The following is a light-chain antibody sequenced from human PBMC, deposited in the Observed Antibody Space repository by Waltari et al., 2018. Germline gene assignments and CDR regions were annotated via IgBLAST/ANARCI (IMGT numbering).Light chain of an antibody. Sequence: QSALTQPASVSGSPGQSITISCTGTATDIGGYTHVSWYQKHPGKAPKLFIFDVSSRPSGISYRFSASKFGNTASLTISGLQPDDEADYYCCSFTSSSTWVFGGGTKLTVL. V-gene: IGLV2-14*03. CDR3: CSFTSSSTWV. J-gene: IGLJ3*02. CDR2: DVS. CDR1: ATDIGGYTH.